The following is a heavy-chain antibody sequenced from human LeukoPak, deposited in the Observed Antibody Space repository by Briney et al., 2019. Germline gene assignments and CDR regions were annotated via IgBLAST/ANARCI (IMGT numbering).Heavy chain of an antibody. Sequence: SVKVSCKASGGTFSSYAISWVRQAPGQGLEWMGGIIPIFGTANYAQKFQGRVTITADESTSTACMELSSLRSEDTAMYYCARGLHYYDSSDAFDIWGQGTMVTVSS. CDR1: GGTFSSYA. CDR3: ARGLHYYDSSDAFDI. V-gene: IGHV1-69*13. J-gene: IGHJ3*02. CDR2: IIPIFGTA. D-gene: IGHD3-22*01.